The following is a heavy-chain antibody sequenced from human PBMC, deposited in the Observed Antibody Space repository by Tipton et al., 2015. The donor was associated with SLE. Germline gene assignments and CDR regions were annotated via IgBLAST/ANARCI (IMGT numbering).Heavy chain of an antibody. CDR3: ARVAPAEVFDY. D-gene: IGHD2-2*01. J-gene: IGHJ4*02. Sequence: TLSLTCAVSGGSFNGYFWTWIRQPPGKGLGWIAEIIHSGVTNYNPSLRSRVTISVDMSKSQVSLKLSSVTAADTAVYYCARVAPAEVFDYWGQGTLVTVSS. V-gene: IGHV4-34*12. CDR1: GGSFNGYF. CDR2: IIHSGVT.